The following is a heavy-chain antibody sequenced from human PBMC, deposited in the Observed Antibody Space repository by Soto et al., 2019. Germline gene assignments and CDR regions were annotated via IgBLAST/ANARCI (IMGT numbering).Heavy chain of an antibody. D-gene: IGHD4-17*01. CDR3: AKDAVSGDGVWLLDS. J-gene: IGHJ5*02. CDR2: LLRSGSST. Sequence: LRLSCAASGFTFRSYAMSWARQAPGKGLEWVSSLLRSGSSTYYADSVKGRFTISSDISANSLYLQMDSLRAEDTAVYYCAKDAVSGDGVWLLDSWGQGTVVTVSS. CDR1: GFTFRSYA. V-gene: IGHV3-23*01.